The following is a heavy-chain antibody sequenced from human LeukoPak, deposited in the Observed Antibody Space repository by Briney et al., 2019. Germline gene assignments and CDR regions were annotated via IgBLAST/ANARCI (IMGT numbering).Heavy chain of an antibody. CDR1: GFTFSSHG. CDR2: IRYDGTNK. V-gene: IGHV3-30*02. CDR3: AKDNYYGDYEVTSIFGVD. Sequence: GGSLRLSCAASGFTFSSHGMHWVRQSPGKGLEWVAFIRYDGTNKYYADSMKGQFTISRDNSKNTLYLQMNSLRAEDTAVYYCAKDNYYGDYEVTSIFGVDWGQGTLVTVSS. J-gene: IGHJ4*02. D-gene: IGHD4-17*01.